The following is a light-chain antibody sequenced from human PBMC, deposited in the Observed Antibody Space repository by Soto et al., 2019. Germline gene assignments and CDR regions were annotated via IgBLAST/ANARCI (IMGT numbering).Light chain of an antibody. J-gene: IGKJ4*01. CDR2: DAS. V-gene: IGKV3-11*01. CDR1: QGVGRF. Sequence: EIVLTQSPATLSLSPGERAALSCRASQGVGRFLAWYQQKPGQAPRLLIYDASNRATGIPARFSGSGSGTDFTLAINSLEPEDFAVYYCQQRGGWPLTFGGGTKVEIK. CDR3: QQRGGWPLT.